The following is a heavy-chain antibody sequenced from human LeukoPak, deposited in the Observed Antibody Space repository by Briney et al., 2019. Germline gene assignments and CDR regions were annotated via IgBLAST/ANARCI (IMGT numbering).Heavy chain of an antibody. Sequence: GGSLRLPCAASGFTFSSYSMKWVRQAPGKGLEWVSSISTSSSYTYYADSVKGRFTISRDNSKNTVYLQMNSLRAEDTAVYYCAKDPPYYYDSSGYGGGAFDIWGQGTMVTVSS. D-gene: IGHD3-22*01. CDR2: ISTSSSYT. V-gene: IGHV3-21*04. CDR3: AKDPPYYYDSSGYGGGAFDI. J-gene: IGHJ3*02. CDR1: GFTFSSYS.